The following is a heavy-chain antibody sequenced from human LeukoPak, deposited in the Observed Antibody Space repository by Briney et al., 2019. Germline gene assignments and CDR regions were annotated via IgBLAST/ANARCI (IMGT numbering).Heavy chain of an antibody. CDR2: IYYSGST. V-gene: IGHV4-59*01. CDR3: ARGTYGDYVISAFDI. J-gene: IGHJ3*02. Sequence: SGTLSLTCIVSGGSISSYYWSWIRHPPGKGLEWIGYIYYSGSTIYNPSLKSRVTISVDTAKNQFSLKLSSVTAADTAVYYCARGTYGDYVISAFDIWGQGTMVTVSS. D-gene: IGHD4-17*01. CDR1: GGSISSYY.